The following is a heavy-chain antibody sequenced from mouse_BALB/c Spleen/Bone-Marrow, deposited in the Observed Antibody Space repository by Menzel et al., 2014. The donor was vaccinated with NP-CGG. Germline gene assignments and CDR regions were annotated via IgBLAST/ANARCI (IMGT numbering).Heavy chain of an antibody. CDR3: AVYGYEGVAY. Sequence: EVQVVESGAELVGPGASVKLSCTASGFNITDTFLHWVKQRPEQGLEWIGRIDPANGNTKYDPKFQGKATITADTSSNTAYLQRSSLTSEDTAVDYCAVYGYEGVAYWGQGTLVTVSA. CDR2: IDPANGNT. V-gene: IGHV14-3*02. D-gene: IGHD2-2*01. CDR1: GFNITDTF. J-gene: IGHJ3*01.